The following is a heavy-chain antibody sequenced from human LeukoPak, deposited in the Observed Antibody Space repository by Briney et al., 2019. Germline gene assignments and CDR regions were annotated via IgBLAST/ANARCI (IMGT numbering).Heavy chain of an antibody. CDR1: GYRFTSYW. Sequence: GESLQISCKGSGYRFTSYWIGWVRQMPGKGLEWMGIIYPGDSDTRYSPSFQGQVTISADKSISTAYLQWSSLKASDTAMYYCARGREYQLLVFDYWGQGTLVTVSS. J-gene: IGHJ4*02. CDR2: IYPGDSDT. CDR3: ARGREYQLLVFDY. V-gene: IGHV5-51*01. D-gene: IGHD2-2*01.